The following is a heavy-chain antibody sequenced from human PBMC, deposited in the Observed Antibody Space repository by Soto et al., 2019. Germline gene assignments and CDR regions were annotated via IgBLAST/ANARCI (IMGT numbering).Heavy chain of an antibody. CDR1: GYSFTDYH. D-gene: IGHD2-8*01. V-gene: IGHV1-2*04. CDR3: ARGHSTDCSNGVCSFFYNHEMDV. Sequence: PSVKVSCKASGYSFTDYHIHWVRQAPGQGLEWLGRINPKSGGTSTAQKFQGWVTMTRDRSISTAYMELTRLRSDDTAVYFCARGHSTDCSNGVCSFFYNHEMDVWGQGTTVTVSS. J-gene: IGHJ6*02. CDR2: INPKSGGT.